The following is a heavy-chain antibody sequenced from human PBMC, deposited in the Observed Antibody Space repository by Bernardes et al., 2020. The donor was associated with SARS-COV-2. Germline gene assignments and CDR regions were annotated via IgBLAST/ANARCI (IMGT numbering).Heavy chain of an antibody. J-gene: IGHJ2*01. CDR3: ARVGYTETTAWQFDL. D-gene: IGHD4-4*01. Sequence: GGSLRLSCAASGFTLSSNSMNWVRQAPGKGLEWVSYSSRTSSTIYYADSVKGRFTVSRDNAKNSLYLQMNSLRAEDTAVYYCARVGYTETTAWQFDLWGRGTLVTVSS. CDR2: SSRTSSTI. CDR1: GFTLSSNS. V-gene: IGHV3-48*04.